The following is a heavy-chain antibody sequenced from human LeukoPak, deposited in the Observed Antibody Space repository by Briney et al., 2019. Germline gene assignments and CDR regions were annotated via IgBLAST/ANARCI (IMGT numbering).Heavy chain of an antibody. CDR3: ATLRDYDSSGYTTGYFDY. D-gene: IGHD3-22*01. V-gene: IGHV4-59*01. CDR2: IYYSGST. J-gene: IGHJ4*02. Sequence: PSETLSLTCTVSGGSISSYYWSWIRQPPGKGLEWIGYIYYSGSTNYNPSLKSRVTISVDTSKNQFSLKLGSVTAADTAVYYCATLRDYDSSGYTTGYFDYWGQGTLVTVSS. CDR1: GGSISSYY.